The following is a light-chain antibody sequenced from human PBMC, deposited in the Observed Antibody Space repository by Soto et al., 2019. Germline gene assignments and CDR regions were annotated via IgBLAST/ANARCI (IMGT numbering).Light chain of an antibody. Sequence: DIQMTQSPSSVSASVGGSVTITCRASQGINVWLAWYQQRPGKAPKLLIYGATGVQSGVPSRFRGGGSGRDFTHTISNLQPEDFATYYCQQAHTFPFTFGPGTRVDV. J-gene: IGKJ3*01. CDR3: QQAHTFPFT. V-gene: IGKV1-12*01. CDR2: GAT. CDR1: QGINVW.